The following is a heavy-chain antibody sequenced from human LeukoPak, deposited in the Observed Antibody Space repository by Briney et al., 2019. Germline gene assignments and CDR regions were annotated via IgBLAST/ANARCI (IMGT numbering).Heavy chain of an antibody. V-gene: IGHV3-74*01. CDR2: IKTDGRST. CDR3: APELMGSDWSVDY. J-gene: IGHJ4*02. CDR1: GFTVNDYW. Sequence: PGGSLRLSCAASGFTVNDYWMYWVRQAPGKGLVWVSLIKTDGRSTTYADSVKGRFTISRDNAKNMVYLQMNSLRAEDTAVYYCAPELMGSDWSVDYWGQGTLVTVSS. D-gene: IGHD2-8*01.